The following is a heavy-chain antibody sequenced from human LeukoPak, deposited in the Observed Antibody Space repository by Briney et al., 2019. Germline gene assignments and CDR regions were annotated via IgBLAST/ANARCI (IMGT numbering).Heavy chain of an antibody. CDR2: INPNSGGT. Sequence: GASVKVSCKTSGYTVTGYYMHWVRQAPGQGLEWMGWINPNSGGTNYAQKFQGRVTMTRDTSISTAYMELSRLRSDDTAVYYCARDLERLYPGGAFDIWGQGTMVTVSS. J-gene: IGHJ3*02. V-gene: IGHV1-2*02. CDR3: ARDLERLYPGGAFDI. D-gene: IGHD3-16*02. CDR1: GYTVTGYY.